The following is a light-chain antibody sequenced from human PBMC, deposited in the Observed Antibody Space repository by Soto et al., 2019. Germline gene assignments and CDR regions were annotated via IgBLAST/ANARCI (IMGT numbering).Light chain of an antibody. CDR3: QQYNDRPPIT. Sequence: EFVLTQSPCTLSLSPGESATLSCRASQSVDNNVAWYQQKPGQAPRLLIVGSFARATGIPARFSGSGSGSEFTLTISGLQSEDFAVYYCQQYNDRPPITFGQGRRLEI. J-gene: IGKJ5*01. V-gene: IGKV3-15*01. CDR1: QSVDNN. CDR2: GSF.